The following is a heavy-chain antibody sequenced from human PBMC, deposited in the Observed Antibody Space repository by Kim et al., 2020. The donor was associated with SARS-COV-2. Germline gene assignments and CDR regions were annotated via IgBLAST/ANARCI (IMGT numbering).Heavy chain of an antibody. Sequence: GGSLRLSCAASGFTFSSYGMHWVRQAPGKGLEWVAVISYDGRNKYYADSVKGRFTISRDNSKNTLYLQMNSLRAEDTAVYYCAKDYYDYVWGSYRLDYWGQGTLVTVSS. V-gene: IGHV3-30*18. CDR2: ISYDGRNK. D-gene: IGHD3-16*02. CDR1: GFTFSSYG. J-gene: IGHJ4*02. CDR3: AKDYYDYVWGSYRLDY.